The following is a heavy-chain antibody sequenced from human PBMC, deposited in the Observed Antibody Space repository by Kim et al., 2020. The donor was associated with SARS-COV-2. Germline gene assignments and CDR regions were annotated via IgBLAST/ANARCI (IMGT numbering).Heavy chain of an antibody. CDR1: GYSFTSYW. V-gene: IGHV5-51*01. D-gene: IGHD3-22*01. Sequence: GESLKISCKGSGYSFTSYWIGWVRQMPGKGLEWMGIIYPGDSDTRYSPSFQGQVTISADKSISTAYLQWSSLKASDTAMYYCARHQYYYDSSGYYYLDYWGQGTLVTVSS. CDR2: IYPGDSDT. J-gene: IGHJ4*02. CDR3: ARHQYYYDSSGYYYLDY.